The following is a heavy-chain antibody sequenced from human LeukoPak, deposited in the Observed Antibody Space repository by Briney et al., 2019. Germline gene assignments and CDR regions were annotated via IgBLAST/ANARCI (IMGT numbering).Heavy chain of an antibody. CDR1: GFTFSDFC. CDR3: MTEYCSAKGYFRL. D-gene: IGHD2/OR15-2a*01. CDR2: IKHDESET. J-gene: IGHJ2*01. Sequence: GGSLRLSCVASGFTFSDFCMSGVRQAPGKGLEWVANIKHDESETYYRDSVKGRFTISRDNAKNLLYLQMNSLRADDSAVYYCMTEYCSAKGYFRLWRRGTLVTVSS. V-gene: IGHV3-7*02.